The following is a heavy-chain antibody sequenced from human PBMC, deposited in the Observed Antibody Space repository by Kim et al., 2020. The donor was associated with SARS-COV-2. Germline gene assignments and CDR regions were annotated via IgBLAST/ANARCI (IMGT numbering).Heavy chain of an antibody. J-gene: IGHJ4*02. V-gene: IGHV3-30*01. D-gene: IGHD6-19*01. CDR3: ARYFAVAGDY. Sequence: KTYVDSGKSRFTTPRDNSKNALYLQMNGLRAEDTSVYYCARYFAVAGDYWGQGTLVTVSS. CDR2: K.